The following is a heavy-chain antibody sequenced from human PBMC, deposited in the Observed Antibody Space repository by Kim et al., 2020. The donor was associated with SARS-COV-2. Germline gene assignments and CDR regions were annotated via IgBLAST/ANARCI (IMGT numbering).Heavy chain of an antibody. J-gene: IGHJ4*02. Sequence: GGSLRLSCAASGFTFSSFGMHWVRQAPGKGLEWVAVISYDGSNKYFADSVKGRFTISRDNSKNTVYLQMNSLRAEDTAMYYCAKGQGGGSSWDSPFGYWGQGTLVTVSS. D-gene: IGHD6-13*01. V-gene: IGHV3-30*18. CDR2: ISYDGSNK. CDR1: GFTFSSFG. CDR3: AKGQGGGSSWDSPFGY.